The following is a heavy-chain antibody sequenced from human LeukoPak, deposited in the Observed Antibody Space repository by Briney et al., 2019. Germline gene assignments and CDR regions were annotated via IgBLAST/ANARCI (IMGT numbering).Heavy chain of an antibody. V-gene: IGHV4-34*01. D-gene: IGHD6-19*01. CDR2: INHNGTT. CDR1: GGSFSDYY. J-gene: IGHJ5*02. CDR3: ATSAWVAGPWLDP. Sequence: SETLSLTCAVYGGSFSDYYWSWIRQPPGKGLEWIGEINHNGTTNYNPSLKSRVTMSVDTSNNQFSLKLSSVTAADTAVFYCATSAWVAGPWLDPWGQGTLVTVSS.